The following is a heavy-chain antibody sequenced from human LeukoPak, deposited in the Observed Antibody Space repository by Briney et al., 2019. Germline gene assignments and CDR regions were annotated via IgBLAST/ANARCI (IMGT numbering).Heavy chain of an antibody. CDR3: AKPKDNSLYCFDY. Sequence: PGGSLRLSCAASGLTFSSYAMSWVRQAPGKGLEWVSAISGSGGSTYYADSVKGRFTISRDNSKNTLYLQMNSLRAEDTAVYYCAKPKDNSLYCFDYWGQGTLVTVSS. CDR1: GLTFSSYA. CDR2: ISGSGGST. D-gene: IGHD1-20*01. J-gene: IGHJ4*02. V-gene: IGHV3-23*01.